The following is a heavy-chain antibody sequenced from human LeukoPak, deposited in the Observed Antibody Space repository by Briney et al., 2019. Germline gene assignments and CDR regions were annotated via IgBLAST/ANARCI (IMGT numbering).Heavy chain of an antibody. J-gene: IGHJ4*02. D-gene: IGHD3-22*01. CDR2: IYYSGST. CDR1: GGSISSSSYY. Sequence: SETLSLTCTVSGGSISSSSYYWGWIRQPPGKGLEWIGSIYYSGSTYYNPSLKSRVTISVDTSKNQFSLKLSSVTAADTAVYYCARLIVVVLFDYWGQGTLVTVSS. V-gene: IGHV4-39*01. CDR3: ARLIVVVLFDY.